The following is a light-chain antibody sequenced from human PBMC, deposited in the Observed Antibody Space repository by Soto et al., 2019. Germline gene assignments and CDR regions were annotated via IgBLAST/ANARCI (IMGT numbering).Light chain of an antibody. CDR1: SSDIGSYDL. CDR3: CSYTSSNTLV. V-gene: IGLV2-23*02. CDR2: EVN. J-gene: IGLJ2*01. Sequence: QAASVSGSPGQSITISCTGASSDIGSYDLVSWYQQNPGKTPRLIIYEVNKRPWGVSNRFSGSKSGNTASLTISGLQAEDEADYYCCSYTSSNTLVFGGGTKLTVL.